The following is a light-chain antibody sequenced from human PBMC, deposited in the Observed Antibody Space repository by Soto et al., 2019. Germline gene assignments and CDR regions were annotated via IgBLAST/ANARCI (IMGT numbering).Light chain of an antibody. Sequence: QSVLTQPASVSGSPGQSITISCTGTSSDVGGYNYVSWYQQHPGKAPKLMIYEVSNRPSGVSTRFSGSKSGNTASLTISGLQAADEADYYCTSYTSSSTLRVFGGGTQLTVL. CDR3: TSYTSSSTLRV. J-gene: IGLJ3*02. V-gene: IGLV2-14*01. CDR1: SSDVGGYNY. CDR2: EVS.